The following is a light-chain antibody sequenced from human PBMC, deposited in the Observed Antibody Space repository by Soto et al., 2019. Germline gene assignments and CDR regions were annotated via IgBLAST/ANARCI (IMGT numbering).Light chain of an antibody. V-gene: IGKV1-5*01. CDR3: QQYDSYSLT. J-gene: IGKJ4*01. CDR1: QSIGRW. CDR2: DVY. Sequence: DIQMTQSPSTLSASVGDRVTITCRASQSIGRWLAWYQQKPGKAPNLLIYDVYNLEGGVPSRFSGSGSETEFTLTISSLQPDDFAPYYCQQYDSYSLTFGGGPKVEIK.